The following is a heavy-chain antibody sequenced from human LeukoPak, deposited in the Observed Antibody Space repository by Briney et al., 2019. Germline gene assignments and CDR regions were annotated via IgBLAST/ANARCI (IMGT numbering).Heavy chain of an antibody. V-gene: IGHV4-34*01. CDR3: TRMTTGHDY. CDR1: GVSFDDYY. CDR2: INHSGYT. Sequence: SETLSLTCAVSGVSFDDYYWAWVRQTPGKGLEWIGEINHSGYTNDSPSLKSRVTLSIDTSKKQFPLNLRSVTVADAGIYYCTRMTTGHDYWGQGTLVTVSS. J-gene: IGHJ4*02. D-gene: IGHD4-17*01.